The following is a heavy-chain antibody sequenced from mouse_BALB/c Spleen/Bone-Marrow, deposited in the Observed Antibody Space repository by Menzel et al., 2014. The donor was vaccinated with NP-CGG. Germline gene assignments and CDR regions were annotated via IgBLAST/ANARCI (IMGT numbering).Heavy chain of an antibody. CDR2: IDPANGNT. CDR1: GFNIKDTY. D-gene: IGHD1-1*01. V-gene: IGHV14-3*02. Sequence: VQLQQSGAELVKPGASVKLSCTASGFNIKDTYMYWVKQRPEQGLEWIGRIDPANGNTKYDPKFQDRATITADTSSNTAYLQLSSLTSEDTAVYYCARYYYGSSLFAYWGQETLVPISA. CDR3: ARYYYGSSLFAY. J-gene: IGHJ3*01.